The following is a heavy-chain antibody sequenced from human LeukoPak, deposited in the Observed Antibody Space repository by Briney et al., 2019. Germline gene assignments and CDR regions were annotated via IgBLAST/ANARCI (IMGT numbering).Heavy chain of an antibody. D-gene: IGHD5-18*01. CDR2: IIPILGIA. J-gene: IGHJ4*02. CDR1: GGTFSSYA. CDR3: AREGGRGYSYGYDY. V-gene: IGHV1-69*04. Sequence: SVKVSCKASGGTFSSYAISWVRQAPGQGLEWMGRIIPILGIANYAQKFQGRVTITADKSTSTAYMELSSLRSEDTAVYYCAREGGRGYSYGYDYWGQGTLVTVSS.